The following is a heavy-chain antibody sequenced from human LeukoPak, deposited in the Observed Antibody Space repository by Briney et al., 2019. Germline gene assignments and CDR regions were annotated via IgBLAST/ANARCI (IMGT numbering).Heavy chain of an antibody. CDR2: INHSGST. CDR1: GGSSIGYH. J-gene: IGHJ4*02. Sequence: SETLSLTCAVSGGSSIGYHWNWIRQPPGKGLEWIGEINHSGSTNYNPSLKSRVTISVDTSKSQFSLKLKSVTAADTAVYYCARDPTTVVTVPYYFDDWGQGTLVTVSS. V-gene: IGHV4-34*01. CDR3: ARDPTTVVTVPYYFDD. D-gene: IGHD4-23*01.